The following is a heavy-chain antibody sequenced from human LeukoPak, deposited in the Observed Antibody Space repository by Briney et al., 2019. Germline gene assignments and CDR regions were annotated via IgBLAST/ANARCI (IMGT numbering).Heavy chain of an antibody. D-gene: IGHD6-13*01. V-gene: IGHV1-69*02. CDR3: AIRTAAEFGYWFDP. Sequence: SVKVSCKASGGTFSSYTISWVRQAPGQGLEWMGRIIPILGIANYAQKFQGRVTITADKSTSTAYMELSSLRSEDTAVYYCAIRTAAEFGYWFDPWGQGTLVTVSS. J-gene: IGHJ5*02. CDR1: GGTFSSYT. CDR2: IIPILGIA.